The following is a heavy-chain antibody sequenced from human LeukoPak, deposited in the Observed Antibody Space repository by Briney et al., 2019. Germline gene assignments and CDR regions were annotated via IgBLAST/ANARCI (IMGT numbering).Heavy chain of an antibody. CDR2: ISAYNGNT. CDR3: ARDSRYYDYVWGSYLYFDY. J-gene: IGHJ4*02. V-gene: IGHV1-18*01. D-gene: IGHD3-16*02. CDR1: GYTFTSYG. Sequence: ASVKVSCKASGYTFTSYGISWGRQAPGQGLEWMGWISAYNGNTNYAQKLQGRVTMTTDTSTSTAYMELRSLRSDDTAVYYCARDSRYYDYVWGSYLYFDYWGQGTLVTVSS.